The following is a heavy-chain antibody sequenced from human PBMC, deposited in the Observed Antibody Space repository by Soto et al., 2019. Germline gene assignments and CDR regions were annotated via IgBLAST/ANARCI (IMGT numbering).Heavy chain of an antibody. CDR1: GGSISSGGYY. CDR3: ARGYCTNGVCYTFDY. V-gene: IGHV4-31*03. Sequence: SETLSLTCTVSGGSISSGGYYWSWIRQHPGKGLEWIGYIYYSGSTYYNPSLKSRVTISVDTSKNQFSLKLSSVTAADTAVYYCARGYCTNGVCYTFDYWGQGTLVTVSS. CDR2: IYYSGST. J-gene: IGHJ4*02. D-gene: IGHD2-8*01.